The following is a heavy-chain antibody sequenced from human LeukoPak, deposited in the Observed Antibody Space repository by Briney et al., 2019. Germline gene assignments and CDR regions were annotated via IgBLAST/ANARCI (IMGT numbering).Heavy chain of an antibody. J-gene: IGHJ4*02. V-gene: IGHV3-21*01. Sequence: GGSLRLSCAASGFTFSSYSMNWVRQAPGKGLEWVSSISSSSSYIYYADSVKGRFTISRDNAKNSLYLQMNSLRAEDTAVYYCARPLWFGELPFDYWGQGTLVTVSS. CDR2: ISSSSSYI. D-gene: IGHD3-10*01. CDR1: GFTFSSYS. CDR3: ARPLWFGELPFDY.